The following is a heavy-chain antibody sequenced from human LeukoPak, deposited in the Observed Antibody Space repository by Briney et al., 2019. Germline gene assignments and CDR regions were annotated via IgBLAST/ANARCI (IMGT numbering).Heavy chain of an antibody. CDR2: ISWNSGSI. J-gene: IGHJ6*03. V-gene: IGHV3-9*01. CDR1: GFTFDDYA. CDR3: AKASGGSYYYYYMDV. D-gene: IGHD3-10*01. Sequence: GGSLRLSCAASGFTFDDYAMHWVRQAPGKGLEWVSGISWNSGSIGYADSVKGRFTISRDNAKNSLYLQMNSLRAEDTALYYCAKASGGSYYYYYMDVWGTGTTVTVSS.